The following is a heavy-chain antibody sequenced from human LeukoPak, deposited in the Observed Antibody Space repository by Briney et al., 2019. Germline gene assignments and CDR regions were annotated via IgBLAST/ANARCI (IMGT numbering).Heavy chain of an antibody. Sequence: GGSLRLSCAASEFTFSSFGMYWLRQAPRKGLEWVAFIRYDGTNKYYADSVKGRFTISRDNSKNTLYLQMNSLRAEDTAVYYCARSGTIGYWGQGTLVTVSS. CDR1: EFTFSSFG. D-gene: IGHD1-1*01. J-gene: IGHJ4*02. CDR3: ARSGTIGY. V-gene: IGHV3-30*02. CDR2: IRYDGTNK.